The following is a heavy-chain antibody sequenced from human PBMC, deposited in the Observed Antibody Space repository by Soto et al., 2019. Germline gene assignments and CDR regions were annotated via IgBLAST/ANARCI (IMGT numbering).Heavy chain of an antibody. CDR1: GFTFNNYA. CDR2: IRGSDGGT. D-gene: IGHD6-19*01. J-gene: IGHJ3*01. CDR3: ARVMTSGWAKDAFNV. V-gene: IGHV3-23*01. Sequence: GGSLRLSCAASGFTFNNYAMNWVRQAPGKGLEWVSGIRGSDGGTNYADSAKGRFTVSRDNSKNTLYLYMNSLRAEDTAVYFCARVMTSGWAKDAFNVWGPGTVVTVSS.